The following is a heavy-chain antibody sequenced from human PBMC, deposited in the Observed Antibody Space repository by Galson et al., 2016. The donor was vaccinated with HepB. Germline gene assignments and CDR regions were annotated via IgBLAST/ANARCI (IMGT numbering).Heavy chain of an antibody. D-gene: IGHD5-24*01. CDR3: ARDPPGPDGAFDL. V-gene: IGHV3-66*01. Sequence: SLRLSCAASGFTVSDNHMTWVRQAPGKGLECVSVIYATLSTYYAESAKGRFTISRDDSKNTVFLQLYSLRVEDTAVYFCARDPPGPDGAFDLWGQGTMVTVSP. J-gene: IGHJ3*01. CDR2: IYATLST. CDR1: GFTVSDNH.